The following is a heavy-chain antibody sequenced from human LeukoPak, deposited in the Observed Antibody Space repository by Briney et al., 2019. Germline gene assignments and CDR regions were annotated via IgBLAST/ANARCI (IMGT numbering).Heavy chain of an antibody. CDR2: IISISSYI. Sequence: VGSLRLSCAASGFTFSSYSMNWVRQAPGKGLEWVSSIISISSYIYYADSVKGRFTISRDNAKNSLYLQMNSLRAEDTAVYYCARAVPYYYDSSGYSDPPDYWGQGTLVTVSS. D-gene: IGHD3-22*01. V-gene: IGHV3-21*01. CDR1: GFTFSSYS. J-gene: IGHJ4*02. CDR3: ARAVPYYYDSSGYSDPPDY.